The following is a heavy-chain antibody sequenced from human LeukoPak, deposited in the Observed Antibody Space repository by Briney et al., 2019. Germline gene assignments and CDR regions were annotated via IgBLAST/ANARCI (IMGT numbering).Heavy chain of an antibody. V-gene: IGHV4-61*01. D-gene: IGHD2-2*03. CDR3: ARDRSSSGYCSSTSCYDDAFDI. J-gene: IGHJ3*02. CDR1: GGSVSSGTYY. Sequence: PSETLSLTCTVSGGSVSSGTYYWSWIRQPPGKGLEWMGYIYYSGSTNYNPSLKSRVTISIHTSKNQFSLKLSSVTDDDTAVYYCARDRSSSGYCSSTSCYDDAFDIWGQGTMVSVSS. CDR2: IYYSGST.